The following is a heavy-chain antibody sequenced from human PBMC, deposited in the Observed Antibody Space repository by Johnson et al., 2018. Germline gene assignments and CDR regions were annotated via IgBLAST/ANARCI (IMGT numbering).Heavy chain of an antibody. D-gene: IGHD6-6*01. CDR2: IYYTGST. V-gene: IGHV4-59*01. CDR3: ARVWGAGSSYHYYYYVDV. CDR1: GGSISSYY. Sequence: QVQLQESGPGLVKPSETLSLTCTVSGGSISSYYWSWIRQPPGKGLEWIGYIYYTGSTNYNPSLKSRVTISVDTSKNQFSLKLSSVTAADTAVYYCARVWGAGSSYHYYYYVDVWGKGTTVTVSS. J-gene: IGHJ6*03.